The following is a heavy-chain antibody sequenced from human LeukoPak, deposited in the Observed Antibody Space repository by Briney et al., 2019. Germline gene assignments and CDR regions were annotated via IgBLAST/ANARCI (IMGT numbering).Heavy chain of an antibody. Sequence: GGSLRLSCAASGFTFSSYAMSWVRQAPGKGLEWVSSISSSSSYIYYADSVKGRFTISRENAKNSLYLQMNSLRAEDTAVYYCARVQNYYDSGAYYYWGQGTLVTVSS. CDR2: ISSSSSYI. J-gene: IGHJ4*02. D-gene: IGHD3-22*01. CDR1: GFTFSSYA. V-gene: IGHV3-21*01. CDR3: ARVQNYYDSGAYYY.